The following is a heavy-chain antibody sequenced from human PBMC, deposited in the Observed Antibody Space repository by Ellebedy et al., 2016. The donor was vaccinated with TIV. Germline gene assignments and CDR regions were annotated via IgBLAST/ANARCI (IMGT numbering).Heavy chain of an antibody. Sequence: GESLKISXAASGFTFSSYAMHWVRQAPGKGLEWVAVISYDGSNKYYADSVKGRFTISRDNSKNTLYLQMNSLRAEDTAVYYCARDGRWELPGLYMDVWGQGTTVTVSS. CDR3: ARDGRWELPGLYMDV. D-gene: IGHD1-26*01. CDR2: ISYDGSNK. J-gene: IGHJ6*02. V-gene: IGHV3-30-3*01. CDR1: GFTFSSYA.